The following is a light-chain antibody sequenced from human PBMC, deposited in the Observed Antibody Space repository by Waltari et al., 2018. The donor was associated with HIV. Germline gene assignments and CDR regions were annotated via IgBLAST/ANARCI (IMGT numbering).Light chain of an antibody. CDR3: LQDDSYPLT. V-gene: IGKV1-6*01. CDR2: DAS. Sequence: IQFTQSPSSLSASVGDRVTITCRASQGIRNDLSWYQQKPGKAPKLLIYDASSLKSGAPSRFSGSGCGTDFTLSISRLQPEDFATYYGLQDDSYPLTFGGGTKVEIK. J-gene: IGKJ4*01. CDR1: QGIRND.